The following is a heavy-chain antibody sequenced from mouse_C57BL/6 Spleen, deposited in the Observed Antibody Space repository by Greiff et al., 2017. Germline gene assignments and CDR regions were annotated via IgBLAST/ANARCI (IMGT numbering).Heavy chain of an antibody. Sequence: EVMLVESGGGLVQPGGSLSLSCAASGFTFTDYYMSWVRQPPGKALEWLGFIRNKANGYTTEYSASVKGRFTISRDNSQSILYLQMNALRAEDSATYDCARYERDIYYGNYDAMDYWGQGTSVTVSS. CDR2: IRNKANGYTT. D-gene: IGHD2-1*01. CDR3: ARYERDIYYGNYDAMDY. J-gene: IGHJ4*01. CDR1: GFTFTDYY. V-gene: IGHV7-3*01.